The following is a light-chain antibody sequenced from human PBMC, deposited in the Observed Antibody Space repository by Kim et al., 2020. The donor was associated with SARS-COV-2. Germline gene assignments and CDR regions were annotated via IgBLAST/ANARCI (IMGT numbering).Light chain of an antibody. V-gene: IGLV3-19*01. Sequence: ALGQTVRIACRGDGLRRYYASWFQQKPGQAPVLVIYGKTNRPSGIPDRFSGSSSGNTSSLTITGARAEDEADYYCNSRDSSGNHLVFGGGTKLTVL. CDR2: GKT. J-gene: IGLJ2*01. CDR3: NSRDSSGNHLV. CDR1: GLRRYY.